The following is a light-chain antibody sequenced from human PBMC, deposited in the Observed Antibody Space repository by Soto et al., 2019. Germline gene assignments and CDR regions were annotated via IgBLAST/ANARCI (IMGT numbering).Light chain of an antibody. CDR1: SSNIGSNY. Sequence: QSVLTQPPSASGTPGQRVTISCSGSSSNIGSNYVYWYQQLPGTAPKLLIYSNNQRPSGGPDRFSGSKSGTSASLAISGLRSEDEADYYCAAWDDSLRGVFGGGTKLTVL. J-gene: IGLJ3*02. V-gene: IGLV1-47*02. CDR3: AAWDDSLRGV. CDR2: SNN.